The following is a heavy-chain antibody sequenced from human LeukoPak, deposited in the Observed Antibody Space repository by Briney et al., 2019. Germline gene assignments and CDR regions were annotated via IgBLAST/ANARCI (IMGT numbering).Heavy chain of an antibody. CDR3: ARGYYYDSSGYYTPVYYFDY. V-gene: IGHV1-69*05. J-gene: IGHJ4*02. D-gene: IGHD3-22*01. Sequence: SVKVSYKASGGTFSSYAISWVRQAPGQGLKWMGRIIPIFGTANYAQKFQGRVTITTDESTSTAYMELSSLRSEDTAVYYCARGYYYDSSGYYTPVYYFDYWGQGTLVTVSS. CDR1: GGTFSSYA. CDR2: IIPIFGTA.